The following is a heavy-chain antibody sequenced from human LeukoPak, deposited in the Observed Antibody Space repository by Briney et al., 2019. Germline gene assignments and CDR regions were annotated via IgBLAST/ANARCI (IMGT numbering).Heavy chain of an antibody. CDR2: IGTAGDT. D-gene: IGHD3-9*01. V-gene: IGHV3-13*01. CDR3: ARRRRQVSGDILTGLGMDV. CDR1: GFTFSNYD. Sequence: SGGSLRLSCAASGFTFSNYDMHWVRQATGKGLEWVSAIGTAGDTYYPGSVQGRFTISRDNSKNTLYLQMNSLRAEDTAVYYCARRRRQVSGDILTGLGMDVWGQGTTVTVPS. J-gene: IGHJ6*02.